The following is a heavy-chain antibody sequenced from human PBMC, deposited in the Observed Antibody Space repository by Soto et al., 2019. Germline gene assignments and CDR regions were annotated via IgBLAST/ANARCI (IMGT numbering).Heavy chain of an antibody. V-gene: IGHV4-31*03. Sequence: QVQLQESGPGLVKPSQTLSLTCTVSGGSIRSGGYYWSWIRQLPGKGLEWIGYIFYSGSTYYIPSLKSRVTISVDTSKNQFSLKLSSVTAADTAVYYCATYGSGSYKPTTFDYCGQGTLVTVSS. CDR1: GGSIRSGGYY. D-gene: IGHD3-10*01. J-gene: IGHJ4*02. CDR3: ATYGSGSYKPTTFDY. CDR2: IFYSGST.